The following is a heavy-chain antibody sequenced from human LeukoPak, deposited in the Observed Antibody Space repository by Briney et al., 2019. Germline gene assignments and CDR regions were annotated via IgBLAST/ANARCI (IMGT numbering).Heavy chain of an antibody. CDR3: TRELRGNRVFDY. CDR2: IRSKAYGGTT. D-gene: IGHD4-23*01. V-gene: IGHV3-49*04. Sequence: GGSLRLSCTASGFTFGDYAMSWVRQAPGKGLEWVGFIRSKAYGGTTEYAASVKGRFTISRDDSKGIAYPQMNSLKTEDTAVYYWTRELRGNRVFDYWGQGTLVTVSS. CDR1: GFTFGDYA. J-gene: IGHJ4*02.